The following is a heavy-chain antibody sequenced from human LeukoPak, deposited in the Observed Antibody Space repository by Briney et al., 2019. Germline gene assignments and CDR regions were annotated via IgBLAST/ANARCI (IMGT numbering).Heavy chain of an antibody. D-gene: IGHD3-22*01. Sequence: ASVKVSCKASGYTFTSYGISWVRQAPGQGLEWMGWINPNSGGTNYAQKFQGRVTMTRDTSISTAYMELSRLRSDDTAVYYCARLNGVIVVVGAFDIWGQGTMVTVSS. CDR2: INPNSGGT. CDR1: GYTFTSYG. V-gene: IGHV1-2*02. J-gene: IGHJ3*02. CDR3: ARLNGVIVVVGAFDI.